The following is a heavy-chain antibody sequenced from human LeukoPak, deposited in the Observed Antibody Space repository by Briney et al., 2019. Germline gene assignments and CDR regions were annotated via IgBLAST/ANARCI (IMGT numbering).Heavy chain of an antibody. CDR1: GFTVSSNY. V-gene: IGHV3-53*04. J-gene: IGHJ3*02. D-gene: IGHD5-12*01. CDR2: IYSGGST. CDR3: ASQYSGYDWGAFDI. Sequence: GGSLRLSCAASGFTVSSNYMSWVRQAPGKGLEWVSVIYSGGSTYYADSVKGRFTISRHNSKNTLYLQTNSLRAEDTAVYYCASQYSGYDWGAFDIWGQGTMVTVSS.